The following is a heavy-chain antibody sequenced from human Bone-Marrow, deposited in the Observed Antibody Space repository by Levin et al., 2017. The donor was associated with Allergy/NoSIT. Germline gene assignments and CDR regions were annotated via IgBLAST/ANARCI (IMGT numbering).Heavy chain of an antibody. Sequence: PSETLSLTCGVSSYSISSGYYWGWIRQPPGKGLEWIGSIYHSGSTYYNPSLKSRVTISVDTSKNQFSLRLSFVTAADTAVYYCARAYYDFWSGFENSAFDYWGQGTLVTVSS. CDR2: IYHSGST. CDR1: SYSISSGYY. D-gene: IGHD3-3*01. J-gene: IGHJ4*02. V-gene: IGHV4-38-2*01. CDR3: ARAYYDFWSGFENSAFDY.